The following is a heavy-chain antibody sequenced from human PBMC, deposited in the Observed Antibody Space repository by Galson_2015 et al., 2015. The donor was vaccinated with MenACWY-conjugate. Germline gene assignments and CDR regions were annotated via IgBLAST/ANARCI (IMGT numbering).Heavy chain of an antibody. CDR3: ARPGGDYEQRTFFDY. CDR1: GDSFNTYS. V-gene: IGHV1-69*13. J-gene: IGHJ4*02. D-gene: IGHD4-17*01. CDR2: IIPVFHTT. Sequence: SVKVSCKASGDSFNTYSFSWLRQAPGQGPEWLGGIIPVFHTTDYAQRFQGRLTITADESTSTVYMELSSLRSDDTAIYYCARPGGDYEQRTFFDYWGQGTLVIVSS.